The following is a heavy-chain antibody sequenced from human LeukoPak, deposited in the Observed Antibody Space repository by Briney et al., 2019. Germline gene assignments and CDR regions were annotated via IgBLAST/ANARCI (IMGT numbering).Heavy chain of an antibody. Sequence: PGGSLRLFCAASGFTFSSYNMNWVRQAPGKGLEWVSYISSSSSTIYYADSVKGRFTISRDNAKNSLYLQLNSLRDEDTAVYYCARDGMVRGAIICDVFHIWGHETIFTVSS. CDR3: ARDGMVRGAIICDVFHI. CDR1: GFTFSSYN. J-gene: IGHJ3*02. CDR2: ISSSSSTI. V-gene: IGHV3-48*02. D-gene: IGHD3-10*01.